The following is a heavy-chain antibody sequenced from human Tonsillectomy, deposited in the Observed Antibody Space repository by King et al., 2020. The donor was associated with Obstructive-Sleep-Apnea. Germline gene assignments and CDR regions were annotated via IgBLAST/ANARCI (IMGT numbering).Heavy chain of an antibody. D-gene: IGHD4-23*01. CDR3: ARGERYGGNSFYYGMDV. CDR2: INHGGST. V-gene: IGHV4-34*01. Sequence: VQLQQWGAGLWKPSETLSLTCAVYGESFTNYYWTWIRQPLGKGLEWIGEINHGGSTNYNPSLKSRVRLSVDKSKNQFSLKLNSVTAADTGVYYCARGERYGGNSFYYGMDVWGQGTTVTVSS. J-gene: IGHJ6*02. CDR1: GESFTNYY.